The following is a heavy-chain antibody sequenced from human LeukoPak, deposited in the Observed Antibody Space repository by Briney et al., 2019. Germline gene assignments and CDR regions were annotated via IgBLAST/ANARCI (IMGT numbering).Heavy chain of an antibody. Sequence: SETLSLTCTVSGGSISSSSYYWGWIRQPPGKGLEWIGSIYYSGSTYYNPSLKSRVTISVDTSKNQFSLKLSSVTAADTAVYYCARLLHVLLWFGELSHNDASDIWGQGTMVTVSS. CDR3: ARLLHVLLWFGELSHNDASDI. CDR2: IYYSGST. V-gene: IGHV4-39*01. J-gene: IGHJ3*02. CDR1: GGSISSSSYY. D-gene: IGHD3-10*01.